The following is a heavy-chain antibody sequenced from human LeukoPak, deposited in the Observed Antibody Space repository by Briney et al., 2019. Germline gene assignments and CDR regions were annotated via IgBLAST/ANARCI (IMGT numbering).Heavy chain of an antibody. CDR1: GFTFSSYW. J-gene: IGHJ4*02. CDR3: ARGGTTVTARDYFDY. V-gene: IGHV3-7*01. Sequence: GGSLRLSRAASGFTFSSYWMSWVRQAPGKGLEWVANIKQHGGEKYYVDSVEGRFTISRDNAKNSLYLQMNSLRAEDTAVYYCARGGTTVTARDYFDYWGQGTLVTVSS. D-gene: IGHD4-11*01. CDR2: IKQHGGEK.